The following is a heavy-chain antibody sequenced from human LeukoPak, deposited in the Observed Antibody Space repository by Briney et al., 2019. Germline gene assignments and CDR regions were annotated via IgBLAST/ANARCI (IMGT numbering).Heavy chain of an antibody. CDR2: ISYDGSNK. V-gene: IGHV3-30*18. D-gene: IGHD6-6*01. CDR3: AKARYSSSPLMVV. Sequence: GGSLRLSCAASGFTFSSYGMHWVRQAPGKGLEWVAVISYDGSNKYYADSVKGRFTISRDNSKNTLYLQMNSLRAEDTAVYYCAKARYSSSPLMVVWGQGTTVTVSS. CDR1: GFTFSSYG. J-gene: IGHJ6*02.